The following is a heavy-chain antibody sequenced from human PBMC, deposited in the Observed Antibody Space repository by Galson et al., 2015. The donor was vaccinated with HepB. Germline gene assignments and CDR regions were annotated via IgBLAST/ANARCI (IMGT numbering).Heavy chain of an antibody. V-gene: IGHV1-2*02. J-gene: IGHJ4*02. D-gene: IGHD3-22*01. Sequence: SVKVSCKASAYTFTGYYMHWVRQAPGQGLEWMGCLNPKSGGTNYAQKFQGRVTMTRDTSISTAYMELRGLTSDDTAVYYCAREYGYRRSDDNYDSSGLGYWGQGIQVTVSS. CDR1: AYTFTGYY. CDR2: LNPKSGGT. CDR3: AREYGYRRSDDNYDSSGLGY.